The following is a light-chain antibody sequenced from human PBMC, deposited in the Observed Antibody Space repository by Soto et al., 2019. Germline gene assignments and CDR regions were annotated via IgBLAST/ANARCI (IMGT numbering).Light chain of an antibody. CDR3: QQRSAWPFLT. J-gene: IGKJ4*01. Sequence: VLTQSPATLSLSPGERATLSCRARQTVSRYLAWSQQQPGQAPSLLIYYASNRAAGVPDRISGSGSGTDYTLTISSLEPEDFAVYYCQQRSAWPFLTFGGGTKVEI. CDR2: YAS. V-gene: IGKV3-11*01. CDR1: QTVSRY.